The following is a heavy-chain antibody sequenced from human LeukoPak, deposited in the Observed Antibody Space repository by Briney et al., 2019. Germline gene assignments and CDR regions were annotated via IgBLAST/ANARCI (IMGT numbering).Heavy chain of an antibody. J-gene: IGHJ4*02. Sequence: GASVKVSCKASGYTFTSYGISWVRQAPGQGLEWVGWISAYNGNTNYAQKLQGRVTMTTDTSTSTAYMELRSLRSDDTAVYYCARGEWGTSGLGYVDYWGQGTLVTVSS. V-gene: IGHV1-18*01. CDR2: ISAYNGNT. CDR1: GYTFTSYG. CDR3: ARGEWGTSGLGYVDY. D-gene: IGHD3-16*01.